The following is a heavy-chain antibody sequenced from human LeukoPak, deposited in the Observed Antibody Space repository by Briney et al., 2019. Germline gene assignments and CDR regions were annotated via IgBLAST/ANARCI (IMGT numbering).Heavy chain of an antibody. D-gene: IGHD5-12*01. CDR2: IIPIFGTA. J-gene: IGHJ4*02. Sequence: GASVKVSCKASGGTFSSYAISWVRQAPGQGLEWMEGIIPIFGTANYAQKFQGRVTITTDESTSTAYMELSSLRSEDTAVYYCARDPYSGSTGGDYWGQGTLVTVSS. CDR1: GGTFSSYA. CDR3: ARDPYSGSTGGDY. V-gene: IGHV1-69*05.